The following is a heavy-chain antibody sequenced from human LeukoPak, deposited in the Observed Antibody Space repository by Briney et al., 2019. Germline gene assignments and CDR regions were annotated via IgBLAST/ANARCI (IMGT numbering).Heavy chain of an antibody. Sequence: PGGSLRLSCAASGFTFSSYAMSWVRQAPGKGLEWVSAISGSGGSTCYADPVKGRFTISRDNSKNTLYLQMNSLRAEDTAVYYCAKGAQDSSGWYCGYWGQGTLVTVSS. CDR3: AKGAQDSSGWYCGY. CDR1: GFTFSSYA. V-gene: IGHV3-23*01. D-gene: IGHD6-19*01. J-gene: IGHJ4*02. CDR2: ISGSGGST.